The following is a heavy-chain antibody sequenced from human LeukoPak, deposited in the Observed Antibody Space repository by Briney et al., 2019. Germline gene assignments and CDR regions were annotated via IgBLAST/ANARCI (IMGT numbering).Heavy chain of an antibody. D-gene: IGHD5-24*01. CDR3: ARRRRWLQLSYFDY. J-gene: IGHJ4*02. CDR1: GGSISSSSYY. CDR2: INHSGST. V-gene: IGHV4-39*07. Sequence: PSETLSLTCTVSGGSISSSSYYWSWIRQPPGKGLEWIGEINHSGSTNYNPSLKSRVTISVDTSKNQFSLKLSSVTAADTAVYYCARRRRWLQLSYFDYWGQGTLVTVSS.